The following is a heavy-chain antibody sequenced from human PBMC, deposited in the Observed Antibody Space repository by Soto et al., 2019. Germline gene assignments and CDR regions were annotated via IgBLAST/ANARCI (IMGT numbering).Heavy chain of an antibody. CDR1: GCTCSSYA. CDR2: IIPIFGTA. J-gene: IGHJ4*02. D-gene: IGHD2-15*01. CDR3: ARPRVGGTSTPSKYSSGRSCYSSAFVY. V-gene: IGHV1-69*06. Sequence: SVKVSCKASGCTCSSYAISWVLQAPGQGLEWMGGIIPIFGTANYAQKFQGRVTITPDKSTSTSNIELDSLRSEHTPVYYCARPRVGGTSTPSKYSSGRSCYSSAFVYWGQGTRVTVPQ.